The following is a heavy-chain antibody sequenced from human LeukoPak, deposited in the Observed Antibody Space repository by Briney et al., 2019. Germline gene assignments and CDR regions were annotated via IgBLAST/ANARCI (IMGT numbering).Heavy chain of an antibody. D-gene: IGHD3-22*01. CDR1: GGSISSYY. J-gene: IGHJ4*02. CDR3: ARDAPYYYDSSGLSHHFDY. V-gene: IGHV4-59*01. CDR2: IYYSGST. Sequence: SETLSLTCTVSGGSISSYYWSWIRQPPGKGLEWIGYIYYSGSTNYNPSLKSRVTISVDTSKNQFSLKLSSVTAADTAVYYCARDAPYYYDSSGLSHHFDYWGQGTLVTVSS.